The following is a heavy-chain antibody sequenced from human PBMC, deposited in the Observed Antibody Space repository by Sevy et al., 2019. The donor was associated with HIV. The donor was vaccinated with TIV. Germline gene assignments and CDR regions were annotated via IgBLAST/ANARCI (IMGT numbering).Heavy chain of an antibody. V-gene: IGHV5-51*01. CDR3: ARLREEGDYFDY. D-gene: IGHD1-26*01. CDR1: GNSFSTYC. Sequence: GESLKISCKGSGNSFSTYCIAWVRQMPGKGLEWMGIIYPGDSVPRYRPSFQGHVIISADKSINTAYLQWSSLEASDTAIYYCARLREEGDYFDYWGQGTLVTVSS. J-gene: IGHJ4*02. CDR2: IYPGDSVP.